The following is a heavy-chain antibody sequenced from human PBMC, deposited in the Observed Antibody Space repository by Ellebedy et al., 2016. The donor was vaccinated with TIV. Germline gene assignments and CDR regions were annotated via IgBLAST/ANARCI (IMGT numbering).Heavy chain of an antibody. D-gene: IGHD3-10*01. CDR3: ARAGFGELSRIDH. CDR1: GFTFSSYW. CDR2: IRYDGSAK. Sequence: GGSLRLSCAASGFTFSSYWMYWVRQPPGKGLEWVAFIRYDGSAKYYADSVKGRVTISRDNSKNTLYLQMNSLRADDMAVYFCARAGFGELSRIDHWGQGTLVTVSS. J-gene: IGHJ4*02. V-gene: IGHV3-30*02.